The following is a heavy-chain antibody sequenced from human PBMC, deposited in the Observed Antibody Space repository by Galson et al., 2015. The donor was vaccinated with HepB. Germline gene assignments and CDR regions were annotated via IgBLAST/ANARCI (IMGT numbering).Heavy chain of an antibody. CDR3: ARFASLGPGVVPAASSFDY. D-gene: IGHD2-2*01. CDR2: IIPILGIA. Sequence: SVKDSCKASGGTFSSYAISWVRQAPGQGLEWMGRIIPILGIANYAQKFQGRVTITADKSTSTAYMELSSLRSEDTAVYYCARFASLGPGVVPAASSFDYWGQGTLVTVSS. J-gene: IGHJ4*02. V-gene: IGHV1-69*04. CDR1: GGTFSSYA.